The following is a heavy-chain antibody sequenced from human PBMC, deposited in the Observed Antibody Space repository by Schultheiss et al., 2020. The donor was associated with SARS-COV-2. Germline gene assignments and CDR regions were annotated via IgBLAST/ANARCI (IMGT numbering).Heavy chain of an antibody. J-gene: IGHJ3*02. Sequence: SETLSLTCTVSGGSISSSSYYWGWIRQPPGKGLEWIGEINHSGSTNYNPSLKSRVTISVDTSKNQFSLKLSSVTAADTAVYYCARGGSGYDSAFDIWGQGTMVTVSS. CDR3: ARGGSGYDSAFDI. CDR1: GGSISSSSYY. CDR2: INHSGST. V-gene: IGHV4-39*07. D-gene: IGHD5-12*01.